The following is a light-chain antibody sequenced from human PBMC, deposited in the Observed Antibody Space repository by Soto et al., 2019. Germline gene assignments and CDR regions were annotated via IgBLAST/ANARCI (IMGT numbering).Light chain of an antibody. CDR3: QQTYGDIS. CDR1: RTINTY. CDR2: GAS. J-gene: IGKJ4*01. V-gene: IGKV1-39*01. Sequence: DVRMTQSPSSLSASVGDTITITCRASRTINTYLNWFQQKPGEPPRLLIYGASTLHDGVPSSFSGSGSGADFAITISGLQHEDFASFHCQQTYGDISFGGGTKVDIK.